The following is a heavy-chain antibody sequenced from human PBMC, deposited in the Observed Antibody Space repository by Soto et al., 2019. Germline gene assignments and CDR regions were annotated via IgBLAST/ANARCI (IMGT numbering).Heavy chain of an antibody. Sequence: PGGSLRLSCAASGFTFSGSAMHWVRQASGKGLEWVGRIRSKANSYATAYAASVKGRFTISRDDSKNTAYLQMNSLKTEDTAVYYCARGEDAFFYYGLDVWGQGITVTVSS. CDR2: IRSKANSYAT. V-gene: IGHV3-73*01. CDR3: ARGEDAFFYYGLDV. CDR1: GFTFSGSA. J-gene: IGHJ6*02.